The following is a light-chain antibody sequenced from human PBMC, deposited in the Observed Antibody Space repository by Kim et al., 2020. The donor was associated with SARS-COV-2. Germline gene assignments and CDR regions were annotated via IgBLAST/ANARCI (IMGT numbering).Light chain of an antibody. J-gene: IGLJ2*01. V-gene: IGLV1-40*01. Sequence: QSVLTQPPSVSGAPGQRVTISCTGSSSNIGAGYDVHWYQQLPGKAPKLLFYGKSNRPSGVPDRFSGSKSGTSASLAITGLQAEDDADYYCQSYDSSLSGVVFGGGTQLTVL. CDR2: GKS. CDR3: QSYDSSLSGVV. CDR1: SSNIGAGYD.